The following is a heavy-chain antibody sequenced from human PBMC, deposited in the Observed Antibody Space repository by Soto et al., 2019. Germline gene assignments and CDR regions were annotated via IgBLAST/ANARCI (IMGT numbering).Heavy chain of an antibody. CDR2: IYPGDSNT. V-gene: IGHV5-51*01. CDR1: GYSFTSYW. D-gene: IGHD3-3*01. Sequence: GESLKISCKGSGYSFTSYWIGWVRQMPGKGLEWMGIIYPGDSNTRYSPSLQGQVTISVDKSISTAYLQWSSLKATDTAMYYCARHAYDFWSGHPNPRYYYGMDVWGLGTTVTVSS. J-gene: IGHJ6*02. CDR3: ARHAYDFWSGHPNPRYYYGMDV.